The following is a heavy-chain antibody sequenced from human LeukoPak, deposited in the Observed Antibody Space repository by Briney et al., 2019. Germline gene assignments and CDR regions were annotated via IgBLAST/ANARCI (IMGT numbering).Heavy chain of an antibody. D-gene: IGHD5-24*01. Sequence: GGSLRLSWAAYGFTVSYYSMNWVPQAPGEGLEGVSYISSSSSIIYYADSVKGRFTISRDNARDSLYPQMNSLRDEDTAVYYGARGGGGYNSPGCPDHWGQGTLVTVSS. V-gene: IGHV3-48*02. CDR2: ISSSSSII. J-gene: IGHJ4*02. CDR1: GFTVSYYS. CDR3: ARGGGGYNSPGCPDH.